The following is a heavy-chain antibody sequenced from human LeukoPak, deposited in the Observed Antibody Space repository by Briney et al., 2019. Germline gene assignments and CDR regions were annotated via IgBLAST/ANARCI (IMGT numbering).Heavy chain of an antibody. J-gene: IGHJ4*02. CDR1: GGSISSYY. D-gene: IGHD5-24*01. CDR2: FYTSGST. Sequence: PSETLSLTCTVSGGSISSYYWSWIRQPAGKGLEWIGRFYTSGSTNYNPSLKSRVTISVDTSKNQFSLKLYSVTAADTAVYYCARGRDGYNFLNRGEYYYFDYWGQGTLVTVSS. V-gene: IGHV4-4*07. CDR3: ARGRDGYNFLNRGEYYYFDY.